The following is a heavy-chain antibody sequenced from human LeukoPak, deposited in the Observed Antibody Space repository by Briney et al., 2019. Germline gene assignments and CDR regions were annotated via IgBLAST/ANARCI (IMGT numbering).Heavy chain of an antibody. CDR3: AKDHLWDGDHPDY. Sequence: DSVKGRFTISRDNSKNTLYLQMNSLRAEDTAVYYCAKDHLWDGDHPDYWGKGTLVTVSS. D-gene: IGHD4-17*01. V-gene: IGHV3-30*02. J-gene: IGHJ4*02.